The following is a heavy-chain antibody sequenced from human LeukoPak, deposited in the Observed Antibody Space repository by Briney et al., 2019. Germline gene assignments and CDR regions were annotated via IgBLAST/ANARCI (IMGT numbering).Heavy chain of an antibody. J-gene: IGHJ5*02. D-gene: IGHD1-26*01. CDR3: ARAPSGSYGGASWFDP. V-gene: IGHV4-4*07. Sequence: SETLSLTCTVSGGSISSYYWSWIRQPAGKGLEWIGRIYTSGSTNYNPSLKSRVTISVDTSKNQFSLKLSSVTAADTAVYYCARAPSGSYGGASWFDPWGQGTLVTVSS. CDR1: GGSISSYY. CDR2: IYTSGST.